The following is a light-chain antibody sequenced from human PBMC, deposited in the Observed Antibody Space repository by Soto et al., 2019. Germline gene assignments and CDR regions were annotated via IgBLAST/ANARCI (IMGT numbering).Light chain of an antibody. Sequence: EVVLTQSPATLSLSPGERATLSCRASQSVSVYLAWYQKKPGQAPRLVIYDATNRATCIPARFAGSGSGTDFTLTISSVEPEDFAVYYCQQRQHWPPITFGQGTRLEIK. CDR2: DAT. CDR1: QSVSVY. J-gene: IGKJ5*01. CDR3: QQRQHWPPIT. V-gene: IGKV3-11*01.